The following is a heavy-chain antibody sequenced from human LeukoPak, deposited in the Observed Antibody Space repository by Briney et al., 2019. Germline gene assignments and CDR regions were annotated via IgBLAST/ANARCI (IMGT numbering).Heavy chain of an antibody. Sequence: PGGSLRLSCAASGFTFSTSAMNWVRQAPGKGLEWVSGVSDSGNTYYADSVKGRFTISRDNSKNTLYLPMNSLRAEDTAVYYCAKAPRGLDYFDHWGQGTLVSVSS. CDR1: GFTFSTSA. D-gene: IGHD3-10*01. J-gene: IGHJ4*02. CDR3: AKAPRGLDYFDH. CDR2: VSDSGNT. V-gene: IGHV3-23*01.